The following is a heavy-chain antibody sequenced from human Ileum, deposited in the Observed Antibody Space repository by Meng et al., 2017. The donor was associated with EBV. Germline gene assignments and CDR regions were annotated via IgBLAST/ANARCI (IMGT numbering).Heavy chain of an antibody. D-gene: IGHD6-13*01. Sequence: GQGLVRPPDTRSLPATAAGGSINSSVLYGGWFCQPPGTGLECLGSIYYSGRTYYNPSLKSRVTISVGTSKNQFSLKLSSVTAAYTAVYYCARPIAAAGWFDPWGQGTLVTVSS. CDR2: IYYSGRT. J-gene: IGHJ5*02. CDR3: ARPIAAAGWFDP. CDR1: GGSINSSVLY. V-gene: IGHV4-39*01.